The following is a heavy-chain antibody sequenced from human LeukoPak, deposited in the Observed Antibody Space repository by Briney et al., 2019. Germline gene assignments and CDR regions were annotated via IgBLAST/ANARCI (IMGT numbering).Heavy chain of an antibody. V-gene: IGHV3-48*01. D-gene: IGHD3-22*01. CDR3: AIGSPMTRRFFDY. Sequence: PGGSLRLSCAASGFVFGSYTMNWVRQAPGKGLEWISYISSNSGTIYYANSVKGRFTISRDNAKNSLYLQMNSLRVEDTAVYYCAIGSPMTRRFFDYWGQGTLVTVSS. J-gene: IGHJ4*02. CDR2: ISSNSGTI. CDR1: GFVFGSYT.